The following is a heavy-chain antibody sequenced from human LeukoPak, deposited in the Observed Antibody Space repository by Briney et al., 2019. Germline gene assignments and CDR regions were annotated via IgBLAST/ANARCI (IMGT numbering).Heavy chain of an antibody. Sequence: GGSLRLSCAASGFTLSSYAMPWVRQAPGKGLEWVAVISHDGKNKYSTDSVKGRFIISRDNSKNTLYLQMNSLRAEDTAVYYCARDRDRIADYYFDYWGQGTLVTVSS. D-gene: IGHD6-13*01. CDR3: ARDRDRIADYYFDY. CDR1: GFTLSSYA. CDR2: ISHDGKNK. J-gene: IGHJ4*02. V-gene: IGHV3-30*04.